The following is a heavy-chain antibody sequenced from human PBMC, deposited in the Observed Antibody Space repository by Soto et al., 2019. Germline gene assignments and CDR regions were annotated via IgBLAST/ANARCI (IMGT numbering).Heavy chain of an antibody. Sequence: ASVKVSCKASGYTFTGYYMHWVRQAPGQGLEWMGWINPNSGGTNYAQKFQGRVTMTRDTSISTAYMELSRLRSDDTAVYYCAAPMLRSSYYYGMDVWGKGTRVTVPP. CDR3: AAPMLRSSYYYGMDV. CDR2: INPNSGGT. D-gene: IGHD6-13*01. V-gene: IGHV1-2*02. CDR1: GYTFTGYY. J-gene: IGHJ6*04.